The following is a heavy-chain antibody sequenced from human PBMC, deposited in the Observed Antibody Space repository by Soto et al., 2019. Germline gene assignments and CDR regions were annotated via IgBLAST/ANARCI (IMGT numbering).Heavy chain of an antibody. CDR3: AKDRTVAARNFDY. V-gene: IGHV3-23*01. D-gene: IGHD6-6*01. J-gene: IGHJ4*02. Sequence: GGSLRLSCAASGFAFSDYAMHGVRQAPGKGLEWVSSISTSIDATYYADSVKGRFTISRDDSKNTLYLQMNSLRAEDSAVYYCAKDRTVAARNFDYWGQGTQVTVSS. CDR1: GFAFSDYA. CDR2: ISTSIDAT.